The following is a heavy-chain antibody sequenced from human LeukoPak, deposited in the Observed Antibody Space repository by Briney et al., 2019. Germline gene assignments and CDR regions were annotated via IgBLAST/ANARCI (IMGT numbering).Heavy chain of an antibody. CDR1: GFTFSSYW. V-gene: IGHV3-7*01. J-gene: IGHJ3*02. CDR2: IKQDGSEK. D-gene: IGHD3-22*01. Sequence: AGGSLRLSCAASGFTFSSYWMSWVRQAPGKGLEWVANIKQDGSEKYYVDSVKGRFTISRDNARDSLYLQMNSLRAEDTAVYYCARDPREYGYYDSSGYYYVSSDAFDIWGQGTMVTVSS. CDR3: ARDPREYGYYDSSGYYYVSSDAFDI.